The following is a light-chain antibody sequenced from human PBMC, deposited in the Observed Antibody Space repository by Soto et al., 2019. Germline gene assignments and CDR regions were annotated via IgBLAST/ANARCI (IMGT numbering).Light chain of an antibody. CDR1: TSDFGFYNY. CDR3: SSYTSSTDYV. J-gene: IGLJ1*01. CDR2: EVT. Sequence: QSALTQPASVSGSPGQSITISCTGTTSDFGFYNYVSWYQHHPGKAPKLLIYEVTNRHSGVSNRFSGSKSGNTASLTISGLQADDEADYYCSSYTSSTDYVFGTGTKVTVL. V-gene: IGLV2-14*01.